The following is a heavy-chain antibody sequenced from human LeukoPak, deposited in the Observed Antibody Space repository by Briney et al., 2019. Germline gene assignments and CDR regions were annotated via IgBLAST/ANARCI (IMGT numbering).Heavy chain of an antibody. Sequence: NTSETLSLTCTVSGGSISSYYWSWIRQPPGKGLEWIGYIYYSGSTNYNPSLKSRVTISVDTSKNQFPLKLSSVTAADTAVYYCARVGSSGYYFDYWGQGTLVTVSS. CDR2: IYYSGST. CDR1: GGSISSYY. V-gene: IGHV4-59*01. J-gene: IGHJ4*02. D-gene: IGHD3-22*01. CDR3: ARVGSSGYYFDY.